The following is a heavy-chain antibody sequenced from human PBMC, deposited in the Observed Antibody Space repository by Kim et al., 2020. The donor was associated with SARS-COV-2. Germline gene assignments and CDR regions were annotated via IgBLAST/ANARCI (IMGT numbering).Heavy chain of an antibody. V-gene: IGHV5-51*01. CDR1: GYSFSDYF. Sequence: GESLKISCQGSGYSFSDYFIDWVRQKPGKGLEWMGVIYPDDSDVTYSPSFKGQVTISVDKSTGTAYLPWSSLRASDTATYYCARRAMNERFLDFWGQGTLVTVSS. J-gene: IGHJ4*02. CDR2: IYPDDSDV. CDR3: ARRAMNERFLDF.